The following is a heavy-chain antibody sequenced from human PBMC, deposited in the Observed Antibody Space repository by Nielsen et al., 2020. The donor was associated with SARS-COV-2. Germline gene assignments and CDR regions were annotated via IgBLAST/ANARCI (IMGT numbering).Heavy chain of an antibody. Sequence: RQPPGKGLEWIGEIYHSGSTNYNPSLKSRVTISVDTSKNQFSLKLSSVTAADTAVYYCARAFGYCSGGSCQVFDYWGQGTLVTVSS. CDR3: ARAFGYCSGGSCQVFDY. V-gene: IGHV4-4*02. J-gene: IGHJ4*02. D-gene: IGHD2-15*01. CDR2: IYHSGST.